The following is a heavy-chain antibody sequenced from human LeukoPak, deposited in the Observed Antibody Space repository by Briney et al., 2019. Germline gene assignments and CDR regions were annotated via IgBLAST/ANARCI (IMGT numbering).Heavy chain of an antibody. J-gene: IGHJ4*02. Sequence: SETLSLTCAVSGGSISIGGYSWSWIRQPPGKGLEWIGYIYHSGSTYYNPSLKSRVTISVDRSKNQFSLKLSSVTAADTAVYYCARTHITMVRGVIAAVFDYWGQGTLVTVSS. CDR2: IYHSGST. V-gene: IGHV4-30-2*01. CDR3: ARTHITMVRGVIAAVFDY. D-gene: IGHD3-10*01. CDR1: GGSISIGGYS.